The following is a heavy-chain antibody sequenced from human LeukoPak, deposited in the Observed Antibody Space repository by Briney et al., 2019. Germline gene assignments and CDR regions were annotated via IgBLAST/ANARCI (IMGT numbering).Heavy chain of an antibody. CDR2: MNPNSGNT. Sequence: EASVKVSCKASGYTFTIYDINWVRQAPGQGLEWMGWMNPNSGNTGYAQKPQGRVTMTTDTSTSTAYMELRSLRSDDTAVYYCARDGGILTGKGPYYYYYMDVWGKGTTVTISS. D-gene: IGHD3-9*01. CDR1: GYTFTIYD. J-gene: IGHJ6*03. CDR3: ARDGGILTGKGPYYYYYMDV. V-gene: IGHV1-8*01.